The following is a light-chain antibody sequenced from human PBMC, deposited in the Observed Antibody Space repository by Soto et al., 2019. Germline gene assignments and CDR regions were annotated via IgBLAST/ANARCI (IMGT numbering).Light chain of an antibody. CDR3: QSYYSSLSGSGVV. J-gene: IGLJ2*01. CDR1: SSNIGAGYD. Sequence: QSVLTQPPSVSGAPGQRVTISCTGSSSNIGAGYDVHWYQQLPGTAPKLLIYGNSNRPSGVPDRFSGSKSGTSASLAITGLHAEDEDAYYCQSYYSSLSGSGVVFGGGTKLTVL. CDR2: GNS. V-gene: IGLV1-40*01.